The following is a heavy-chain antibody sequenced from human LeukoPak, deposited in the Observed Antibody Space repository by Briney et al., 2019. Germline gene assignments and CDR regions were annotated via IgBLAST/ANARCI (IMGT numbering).Heavy chain of an antibody. J-gene: IGHJ5*02. Sequence: SEALSLTCTVSGGSISSSSYYWGWIRQPPGKGLEWIGSIYYSGSTYYNPSLKSRVTISVDTSKNQFSLKLSSVTAADTAVYYCARDAPHIVVVPAALPPQTYNWFDPWGQGTLVTVSS. CDR1: GGSISSSSYY. CDR3: ARDAPHIVVVPAALPPQTYNWFDP. CDR2: IYYSGST. V-gene: IGHV4-39*07. D-gene: IGHD2-2*01.